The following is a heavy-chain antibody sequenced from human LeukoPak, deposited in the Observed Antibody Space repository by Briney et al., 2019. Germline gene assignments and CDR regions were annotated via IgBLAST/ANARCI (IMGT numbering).Heavy chain of an antibody. D-gene: IGHD6-13*01. CDR1: GGSISSYY. Sequence: SETLSLTCTVSGGSISSYYRSWIRQPAGKGLEWIGRIYTSGSTNSNPSLKSRVTMSVDTSKNQFSLKLSSVTAADTAVYYCARESWDYYYMDVWGKGTTVTVSS. J-gene: IGHJ6*03. CDR2: IYTSGST. CDR3: ARESWDYYYMDV. V-gene: IGHV4-4*07.